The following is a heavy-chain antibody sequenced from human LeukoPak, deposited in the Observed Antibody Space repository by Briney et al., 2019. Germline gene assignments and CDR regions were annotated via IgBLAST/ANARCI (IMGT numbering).Heavy chain of an antibody. Sequence: GGSLRLSCAASGFTFSSYDMHWVRQATGKGLEWVSAIGTAGDTYYPGSVKGRFTISRDNSKNTLYLQMNSLRAEDTAVYYCAKDQGSGSYYSWVDYWGQGTLVTVSS. J-gene: IGHJ4*02. CDR2: IGTAGDT. D-gene: IGHD1-26*01. CDR1: GFTFSSYD. CDR3: AKDQGSGSYYSWVDY. V-gene: IGHV3-13*01.